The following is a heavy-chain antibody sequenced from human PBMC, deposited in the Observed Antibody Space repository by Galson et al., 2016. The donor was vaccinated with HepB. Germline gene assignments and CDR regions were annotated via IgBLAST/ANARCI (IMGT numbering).Heavy chain of an antibody. CDR3: LIDPRGPQWLVARDPSDI. Sequence: SLRLSCAASGFNFKVYGMHWVRQAPGKGLESVSSVTSTGDLTYYAASVKGRFTISRDNSNNTLFLQMTTLRAEATALYYCLIDPRGPQWLVARDPSDIWGQGTLVTVSS. V-gene: IGHV3-23*01. CDR2: VTSTGDLT. D-gene: IGHD5-18*01. CDR1: GFNFKVYG. J-gene: IGHJ3*02.